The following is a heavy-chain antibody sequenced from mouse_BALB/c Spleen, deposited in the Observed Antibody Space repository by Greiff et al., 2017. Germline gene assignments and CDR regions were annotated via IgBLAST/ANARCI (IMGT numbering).Heavy chain of an antibody. CDR2: IDPANGNT. Sequence: VQLQQSGAELVKPGASVKLSCTASGFNIKDTYMHWVKQRPEQGLEWIGRIDPANGNTKYDPKFQGKATITADTSSNTAYLQLSSLTSEDTAVYYCAKTVVATDYAMDYWGQGTSGTVSS. J-gene: IGHJ4*01. D-gene: IGHD1-1*01. CDR1: GFNIKDTY. V-gene: IGHV14-3*02. CDR3: AKTVVATDYAMDY.